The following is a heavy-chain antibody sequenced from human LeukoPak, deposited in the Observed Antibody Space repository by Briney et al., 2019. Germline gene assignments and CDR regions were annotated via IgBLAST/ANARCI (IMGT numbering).Heavy chain of an antibody. Sequence: GGSLRLSCAASGFTFSSYSMNWVRQAPGKGLEWVSSISSSSSYIYYADSVKGRFTISRDNAKSSLHLQMNSLRAEDTAVYYCAILPSGDSSTNDYWGQGTLVTVSS. D-gene: IGHD2-2*01. CDR3: AILPSGDSSTNDY. CDR1: GFTFSSYS. CDR2: ISSSSSYI. J-gene: IGHJ4*02. V-gene: IGHV3-21*01.